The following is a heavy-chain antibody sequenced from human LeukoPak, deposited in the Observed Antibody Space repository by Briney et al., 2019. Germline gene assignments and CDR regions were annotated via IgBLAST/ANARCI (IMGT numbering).Heavy chain of an antibody. CDR2: INHSGST. V-gene: IGHV4-34*01. J-gene: IGHJ4*02. CDR1: GGSFSGCY. D-gene: IGHD3-10*01. Sequence: SETLSLTCAVYGGSFSGCYWSWIRQPPGKGLEWIGEINHSGSTNYNPSLKSRVTISVDTSKNQFSLKLSSVTAADTAVYYCARVLYGSGSYGYWGQGTLVTVSS. CDR3: ARVLYGSGSYGY.